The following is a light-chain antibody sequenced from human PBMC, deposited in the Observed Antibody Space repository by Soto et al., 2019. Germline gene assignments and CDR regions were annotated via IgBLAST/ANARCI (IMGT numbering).Light chain of an antibody. J-gene: IGKJ1*01. CDR1: QSVSTK. CDR2: DVS. V-gene: IGKV3-15*01. Sequence: EIVVTQSPATLSVSPGERATLSCRASQSVSTKIAWYQQKPGQAPRLLIYDVSTMTTAIPDRFSGSGSGTEFTLSISRLQSEDFAVYYCQQYNAWPWTLGRGTKVEIK. CDR3: QQYNAWPWT.